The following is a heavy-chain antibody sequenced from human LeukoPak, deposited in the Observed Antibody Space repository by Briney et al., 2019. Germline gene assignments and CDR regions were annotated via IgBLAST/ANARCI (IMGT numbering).Heavy chain of an antibody. D-gene: IGHD6-25*01. V-gene: IGHV3-66*01. J-gene: IGHJ3*02. CDR1: GFTFSAFW. CDR3: ARDVYSSVAFDI. Sequence: GGSLRLSCAASGFTFSAFWMSWVRQAPGKGLEWVSVIYSGGSTYYADSVKGRFTISRDNSKNTLYLQMNSLRAEDTAVYYCARDVYSSVAFDIWGQGTMVTVSS. CDR2: IYSGGST.